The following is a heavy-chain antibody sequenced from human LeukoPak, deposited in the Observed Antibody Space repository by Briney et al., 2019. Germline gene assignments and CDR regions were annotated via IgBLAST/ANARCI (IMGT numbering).Heavy chain of an antibody. D-gene: IGHD5/OR15-5a*01. CDR1: GFTLIDHY. Sequence: TGGSLRLSRAASGFTLIDHYVDGVRQAPGKGLEWIGRIGNKANSYTTEYAASVKGRFTVSRDDSKNSLFLQMHSLESEDTAVYYWARRNSVTQGLDNWGQGTLVTVSS. CDR3: ARRNSVTQGLDN. CDR2: IGNKANSYTT. V-gene: IGHV3-72*01. J-gene: IGHJ4*02.